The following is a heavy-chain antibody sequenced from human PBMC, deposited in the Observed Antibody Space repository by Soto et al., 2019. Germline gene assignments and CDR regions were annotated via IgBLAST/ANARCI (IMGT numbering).Heavy chain of an antibody. CDR3: ARQYIVVVPAGKYNWFDP. J-gene: IGHJ5*02. V-gene: IGHV4-39*01. Sequence: SETPSLTCTVSGGSISSSSYYWGWIRQPPGKGLEWIGSIYYSGSTYYNPSLKSRVTISVDTSKNQFSLKLSSVTAADTAVYYCARQYIVVVPAGKYNWFDPWGQGTLVTVSS. CDR1: GGSISSSSYY. D-gene: IGHD2-2*01. CDR2: IYYSGST.